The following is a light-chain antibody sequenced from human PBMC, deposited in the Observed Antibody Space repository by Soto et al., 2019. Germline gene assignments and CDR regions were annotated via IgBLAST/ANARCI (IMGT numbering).Light chain of an antibody. J-gene: IGKJ1*01. Sequence: EIVMTQSPATLSVSQGERATLSCSASQSLTSSYLAWYQQRPGQPPSLLLYGVSSRATGIPDRFSGSGSGTDFTLTITSLEPEDFAVYYCQHYGYSLWTFGQGTKVDIK. CDR3: QHYGYSLWT. CDR2: GVS. CDR1: QSLTSSY. V-gene: IGKV3-20*01.